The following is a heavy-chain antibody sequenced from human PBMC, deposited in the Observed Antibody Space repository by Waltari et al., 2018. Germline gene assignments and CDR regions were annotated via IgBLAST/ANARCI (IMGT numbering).Heavy chain of an antibody. CDR1: GFLLSSSGVV. Sequence: QISLSESGPRLVKPTQTLTLTCTFSGFLLSSSGVVVCWIRQPPGKALEWLALMYVNDDKRYSPSLKGRLTITKYSSKNRVVLTIINVDPADTATYFCAHKPVTTLGTFDYWGQGTLVTVSS. D-gene: IGHD1-1*01. CDR2: MYVNDDK. J-gene: IGHJ4*02. CDR3: AHKPVTTLGTFDY. V-gene: IGHV2-5*01.